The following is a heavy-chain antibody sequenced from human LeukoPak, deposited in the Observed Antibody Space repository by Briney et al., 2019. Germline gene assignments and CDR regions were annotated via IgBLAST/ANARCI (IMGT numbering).Heavy chain of an antibody. J-gene: IGHJ4*02. CDR3: VKDNPLDY. Sequence: PGGSLRLSCAASGFTVSSNYMSWVRQAPGKGLEWVSVIYSGGSTYCADSVKGRFTISRDNSKNTLYLHINSLRAEDTAVYYCVKDNPLDYWGQGTLVIVSS. CDR1: GFTVSSNY. CDR2: IYSGGST. V-gene: IGHV3-53*05. D-gene: IGHD1-14*01.